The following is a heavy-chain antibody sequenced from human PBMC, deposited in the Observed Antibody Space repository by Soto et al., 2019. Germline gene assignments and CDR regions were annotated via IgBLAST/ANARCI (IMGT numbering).Heavy chain of an antibody. CDR2: ISFDGNNK. V-gene: IGHV3-30*18. D-gene: IGHD6-25*01. J-gene: IGHJ6*02. CDR3: AKDRRPNYYYGIDV. Sequence: QVQLVESGGGVVQPGRSLRLSCAASGFTFSSYGMHWVRQAPGKGLEWVAVISFDGNNKYYADSVKGRFTISRDNSKNTLYLQMNSLRAEDTAVYYCAKDRRPNYYYGIDVWGQGTTVTVSS. CDR1: GFTFSSYG.